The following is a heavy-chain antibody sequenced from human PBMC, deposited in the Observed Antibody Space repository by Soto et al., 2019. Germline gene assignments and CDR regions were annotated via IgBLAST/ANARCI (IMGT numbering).Heavy chain of an antibody. J-gene: IGHJ4*02. D-gene: IGHD6-13*01. Sequence: QVQLQESGPGLVKPSETLSLTCTVSGGSISSYYWSWIRQPPGKGLEWSGYIYYSGSTNYNPSLRSRVTISVDTSRNQFSLKVRSVTAADTAVYYCARHDLSSWDYWGQGTLVTVPS. V-gene: IGHV4-59*08. CDR1: GGSISSYY. CDR3: ARHDLSSWDY. CDR2: IYYSGST.